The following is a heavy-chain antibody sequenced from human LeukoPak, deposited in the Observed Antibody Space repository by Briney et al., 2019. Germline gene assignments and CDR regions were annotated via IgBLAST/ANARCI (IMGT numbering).Heavy chain of an antibody. D-gene: IGHD5-24*01. CDR3: ARGQGLQLKSGSDY. Sequence: PGGSLRLSCVASGFTFNSYAMSWVRQAPGKGLEWVSAISGSGASTYYADSVKGRFTISRDNAKNSLFLQMNSPRAEDTAVYYCARGQGLQLKSGSDYWGQGTLVTVSS. CDR1: GFTFNSYA. J-gene: IGHJ4*02. V-gene: IGHV3-23*01. CDR2: ISGSGAST.